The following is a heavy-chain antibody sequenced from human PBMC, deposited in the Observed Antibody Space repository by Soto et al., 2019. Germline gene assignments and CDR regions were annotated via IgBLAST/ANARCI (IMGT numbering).Heavy chain of an antibody. CDR2: INSGSSVI. D-gene: IGHD2-2*01. CDR3: ARGVGTSCFFL. Sequence: EVQLVESGGGLVQPGGSLRLSCVVSGFNFRSESMTWVRQAPGKGPEWVSYINSGSSVIRYADSVKGRFTVFRDNDRDSLYLQMNCLRDEDSAVYYCARGVGTSCFFLWGKGTLVSFSS. V-gene: IGHV3-48*02. CDR1: GFNFRSES. J-gene: IGHJ4*02.